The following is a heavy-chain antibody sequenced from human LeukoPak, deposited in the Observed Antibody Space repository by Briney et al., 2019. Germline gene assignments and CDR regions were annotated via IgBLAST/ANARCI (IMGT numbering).Heavy chain of an antibody. CDR2: IKRDGSEK. CDR1: VFAFSSYW. Sequence: GGSLRLSCAVSVFAFSSYWMSWVRQAPGKGLEWVANIKRDGSEKYYVDSVKGRFTISRDNAKNSLFLQMNSLTAEDTAVYYCARGQTTFGPWGQGTLVTVSS. J-gene: IGHJ5*02. CDR3: ARGQTTFGP. V-gene: IGHV3-7*01. D-gene: IGHD1-7*01.